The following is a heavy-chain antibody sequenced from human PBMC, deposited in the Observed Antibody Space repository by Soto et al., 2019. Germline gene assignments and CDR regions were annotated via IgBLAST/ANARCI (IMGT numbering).Heavy chain of an antibody. D-gene: IGHD3-16*02. Sequence: SETLSLTCTVSGGSISSTFYYWGWIRQPPGKGLEWIGHIFHSGSTYYNPSLKSRVTISVDTSKNQFSLTLSSATAAGTAVYYCARCKIMITFGGVIVPNWFDPWGQGTLVTVSS. V-gene: IGHV4-39*01. CDR1: GGSISSTFYY. CDR2: IFHSGST. J-gene: IGHJ5*02. CDR3: ARCKIMITFGGVIVPNWFDP.